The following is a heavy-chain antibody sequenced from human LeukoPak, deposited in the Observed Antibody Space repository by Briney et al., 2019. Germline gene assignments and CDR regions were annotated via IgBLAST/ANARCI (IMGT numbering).Heavy chain of an antibody. Sequence: SETLSLTCAVSGGSISSASNYWSWIRQPPGKGLEWIGYIYYSGSTNYNPSLKSRVTISVDTSKNQFSLKLSSVTAADTAVYYCARSRISGDDAFDIWGQGTMVTVSS. D-gene: IGHD1-14*01. CDR3: ARSRISGDDAFDI. V-gene: IGHV4-61*01. CDR2: IYYSGST. J-gene: IGHJ3*02. CDR1: GGSISSASNY.